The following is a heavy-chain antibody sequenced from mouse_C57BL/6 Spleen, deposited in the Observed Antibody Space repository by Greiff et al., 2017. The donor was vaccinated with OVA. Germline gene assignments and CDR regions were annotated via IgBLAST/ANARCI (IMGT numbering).Heavy chain of an antibody. CDR3: ASIYYYGSSYYFDY. D-gene: IGHD1-1*01. CDR2: IDPSDSET. Sequence: QVQLQQPGAELVRPGSSVKLSCKASGYTFTSYWMHWVKQRPIQGLEWIGNIDPSDSETHYNQKFKDKATLTVDKSSSTAYMQLSSLTSEDSAVYYCASIYYYGSSYYFDYWGQGTTLTVSS. V-gene: IGHV1-52*01. CDR1: GYTFTSYW. J-gene: IGHJ2*01.